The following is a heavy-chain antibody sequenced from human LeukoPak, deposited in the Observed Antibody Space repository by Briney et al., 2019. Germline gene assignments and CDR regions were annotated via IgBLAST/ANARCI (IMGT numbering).Heavy chain of an antibody. Sequence: GGSLRLSCAASGFTFSSYWMSWVRQAPGKGLEWVANKKQDGSEKYYVDSVKGRFTISRDNAKNSLFLQMNNLRAEDTAVYHCARGGWFFDPWGQGTLVTVSS. D-gene: IGHD3-10*01. CDR3: ARGGWFFDP. J-gene: IGHJ5*02. V-gene: IGHV3-7*05. CDR2: KKQDGSEK. CDR1: GFTFSSYW.